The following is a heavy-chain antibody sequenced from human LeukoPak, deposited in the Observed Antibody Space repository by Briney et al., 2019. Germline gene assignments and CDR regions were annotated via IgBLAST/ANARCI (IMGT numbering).Heavy chain of an antibody. CDR3: AKDAHYDSSGYYYPIGPYFDY. J-gene: IGHJ4*02. CDR2: LSWDGGST. Sequence: PGGSLRLSCAASGFTFEDYTMHWVRQAPGKGREWVSLLSWDGGSTYYADSVKGRFTISRDNSKNTLYLQMNSLRAEDTAVYYCAKDAHYDSSGYYYPIGPYFDYWGQGTLVTVSS. V-gene: IGHV3-43*01. CDR1: GFTFEDYT. D-gene: IGHD3-22*01.